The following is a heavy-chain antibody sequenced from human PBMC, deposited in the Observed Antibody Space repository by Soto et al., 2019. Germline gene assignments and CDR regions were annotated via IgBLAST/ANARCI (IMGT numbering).Heavy chain of an antibody. CDR2: FDPEDGET. J-gene: IGHJ4*02. D-gene: IGHD3-22*01. CDR3: ATAPEYDSSGYLDY. Sequence: ASVKVSCKVSGYTLTELSMHWVRQAPGKGLEWMGGFDPEDGETIYAQKFQGRVTMTEDTSTDTAYMELSGLRSEDTAVYYCATAPEYDSSGYLDYWGQGTLVTVSS. V-gene: IGHV1-24*01. CDR1: GYTLTELS.